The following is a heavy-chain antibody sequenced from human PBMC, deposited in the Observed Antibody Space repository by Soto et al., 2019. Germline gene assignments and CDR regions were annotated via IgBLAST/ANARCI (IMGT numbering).Heavy chain of an antibody. J-gene: IGHJ3*02. V-gene: IGHV1-3*01. CDR3: ARTYGSGKFSAFDI. CDR1: GYTFTSYA. CDR2: INAGNGNT. D-gene: IGHD3-10*01. Sequence: QVQLVQSGAEVKKPGASVKVSCKASGYTFTSYAMHWVRQAPGQRLEWMGWINAGNGNTKYSQKFQGRVPITRDTSASTAYMELSSLRSEDTAVYYCARTYGSGKFSAFDIWGQGTMVTVSS.